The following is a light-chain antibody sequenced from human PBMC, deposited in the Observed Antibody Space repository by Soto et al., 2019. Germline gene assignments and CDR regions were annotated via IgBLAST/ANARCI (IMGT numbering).Light chain of an antibody. CDR2: KAS. V-gene: IGKV1-5*03. CDR3: QQYNSYPYT. J-gene: IGKJ2*01. Sequence: DIQMTQSPSTLSASVGDRVTITCRASRSISSWVAWYQQKPGKAPNLLIYKASSLESGVPSRFSGSGSGTEFTLTISSLQPDDFATYYCQQYNSYPYTFGQGTKLEIK. CDR1: RSISSW.